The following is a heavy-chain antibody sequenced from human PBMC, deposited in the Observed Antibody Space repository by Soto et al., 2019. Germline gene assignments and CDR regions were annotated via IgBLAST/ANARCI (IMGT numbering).Heavy chain of an antibody. CDR3: ATSYGSGYRAFDF. V-gene: IGHV1-69*04. CDR2: VNPILSMS. Sequence: VQLVQSGAEVKRPGSSVKVSCKASGDTFNFYSINWVRQAPGLGLEWMGRVNPILSMSNNAQRFQGRVTMTADKSTSTAYMELSGLRSEDTAIYYCATSYGSGYRAFDFWGQGALVTVSS. J-gene: IGHJ4*02. CDR1: GDTFNFYS. D-gene: IGHD3-10*01.